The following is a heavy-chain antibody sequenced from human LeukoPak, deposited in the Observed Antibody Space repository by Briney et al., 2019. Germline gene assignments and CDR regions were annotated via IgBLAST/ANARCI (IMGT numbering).Heavy chain of an antibody. CDR3: AKGKDDSSGWYFFY. J-gene: IGHJ4*02. Sequence: GGSLRLSCGASGFTFSSYGMNWVRQAPGKGLEWVSAISGSGGSTYYADSVKGRFTISRDNSKSTLYLQMNSLRAEDTAVYYCAKGKDDSSGWYFFYWGQGTLVTVSS. CDR1: GFTFSSYG. CDR2: ISGSGGST. V-gene: IGHV3-23*01. D-gene: IGHD6-19*01.